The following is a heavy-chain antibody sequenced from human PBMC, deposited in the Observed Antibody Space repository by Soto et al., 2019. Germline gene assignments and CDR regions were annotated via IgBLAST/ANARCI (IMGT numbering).Heavy chain of an antibody. Sequence: GGSLRLSCAASGFTFSSYGMHWVRQAPGKGLEWVAVIWYDGSNKYYADSVKGRFTISRDNSKNTLYLQMNSLRAEDTAVYYCARNAACGGDCYNYYYYGMDVWGQGTTVTVSS. CDR1: GFTFSSYG. J-gene: IGHJ6*02. CDR3: ARNAACGGDCYNYYYYGMDV. CDR2: IWYDGSNK. V-gene: IGHV3-33*01. D-gene: IGHD2-21*02.